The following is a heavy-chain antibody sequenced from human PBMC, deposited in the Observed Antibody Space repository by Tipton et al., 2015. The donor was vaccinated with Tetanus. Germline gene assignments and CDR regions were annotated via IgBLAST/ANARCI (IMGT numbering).Heavy chain of an antibody. CDR2: INPSSGST. CDR3: AGRLAVAGNEYGMDV. J-gene: IGHJ6*02. Sequence: QLVQSGAEVKKPGASVRVSCKASGYTFTSYYMHWVRQAPGQGLEWMGIINPSSGSTSYAQKFQGRVTMTRDTSTSTVYMELSSLRSEDTAVYYCAGRLAVAGNEYGMDVWGQGTTVTVSS. V-gene: IGHV1-46*01. CDR1: GYTFTSYY. D-gene: IGHD6-19*01.